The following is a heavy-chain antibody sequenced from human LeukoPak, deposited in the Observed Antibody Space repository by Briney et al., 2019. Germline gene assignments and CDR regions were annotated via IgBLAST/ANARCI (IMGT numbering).Heavy chain of an antibody. J-gene: IGHJ4*02. Sequence: GGSLRLSCAASGFTFSNYMMHWVRQAPGKGLVWVSRIKSDGITITYADSVKGRFTISRDNSKNTLYLQMNSLRAEDTAVYYCARVGAFRDAFDCWGQGTLVTVSS. CDR1: GFTFSNYM. V-gene: IGHV3-74*01. D-gene: IGHD5-24*01. CDR3: ARVGAFRDAFDC. CDR2: IKSDGITI.